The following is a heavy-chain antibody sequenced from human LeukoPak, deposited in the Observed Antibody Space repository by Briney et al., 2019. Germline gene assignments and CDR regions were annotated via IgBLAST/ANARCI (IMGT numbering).Heavy chain of an antibody. CDR3: ARGGGIQLWSHKRTKPFDY. V-gene: IGHV4-38-2*01. D-gene: IGHD5-18*01. CDR1: GYSISSGYY. J-gene: IGHJ4*02. Sequence: PSETLSLTCAVSGYSISSGYYWGWIRQPPGKGLEWIGSIYHSGTTYYNPSLKSRVTISVDTSKNQFSLKLSSVTAADTAVYYCARGGGIQLWSHKRTKPFDYWGQGTLVTVSS. CDR2: IYHSGTT.